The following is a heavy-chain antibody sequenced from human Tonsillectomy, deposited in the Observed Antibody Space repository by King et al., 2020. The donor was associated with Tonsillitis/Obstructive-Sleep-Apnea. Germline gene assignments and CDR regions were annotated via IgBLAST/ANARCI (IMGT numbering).Heavy chain of an antibody. J-gene: IGHJ4*02. Sequence: LPLQESGPGLVKPSGTLSLTCAVSGGSISSSNWWSWVRQPPGKGLEWIGQIYHSGSTNYNPSLKSRVTISVDKSKNQFSLKLSSVTAADTAVYYCARTADYFDSSGLVYFDYWGQGTLVTVSS. D-gene: IGHD3-22*01. CDR2: IYHSGST. CDR1: GGSISSSNW. V-gene: IGHV4-4*02. CDR3: ARTADYFDSSGLVYFDY.